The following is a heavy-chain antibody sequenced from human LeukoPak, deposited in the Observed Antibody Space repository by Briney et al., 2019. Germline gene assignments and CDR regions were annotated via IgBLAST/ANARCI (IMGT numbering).Heavy chain of an antibody. CDR1: GGSFSGYY. D-gene: IGHD3-10*01. CDR3: ARRDFYGSGRSFDS. J-gene: IGHJ4*02. CDR2: VSHSGII. V-gene: IGHV4-34*01. Sequence: SETLSLTCAVYGGSFSGYYWNWIRQTPGKGLEWIGEVSHSGIINYIPSLMSRVSLSVDTSKNQFSLKLSSVTAADTAAYYCARRDFYGSGRSFDSWGQGTLVTVSS.